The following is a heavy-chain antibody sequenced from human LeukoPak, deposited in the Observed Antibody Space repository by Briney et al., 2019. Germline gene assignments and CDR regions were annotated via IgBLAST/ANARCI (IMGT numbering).Heavy chain of an antibody. CDR2: ISWNSGSI. D-gene: IGHD6-13*01. J-gene: IGHJ5*02. Sequence: GGSLRLSCAASGFTFDDYAMHWVRQAPGKGLEWVSGISWNSGSIGYADSVKGRFTISRDNAKNSLYLQMNSLRAEDTALYYCAKERRGAAGTSWFDPWGQGTPVTVSS. CDR1: GFTFDDYA. V-gene: IGHV3-9*01. CDR3: AKERRGAAGTSWFDP.